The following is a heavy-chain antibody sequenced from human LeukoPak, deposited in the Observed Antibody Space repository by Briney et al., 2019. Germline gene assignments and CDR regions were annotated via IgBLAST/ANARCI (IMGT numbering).Heavy chain of an antibody. CDR2: INHSGST. J-gene: IGHJ1*01. V-gene: IGHV4-34*01. D-gene: IGHD3-22*01. CDR1: GGSFSGYY. CDR3: ARGGDTSGHYYFEYFQH. Sequence: SETLSLTCAVYGGSFSGYYWSWIRQPPGKWLEWIGEINHSGSTNYNPSLKSRVTISVDTSKNQFSVKLSSVTAADTAVYYCARGGDTSGHYYFEYFQHWGQGTLVTVSS.